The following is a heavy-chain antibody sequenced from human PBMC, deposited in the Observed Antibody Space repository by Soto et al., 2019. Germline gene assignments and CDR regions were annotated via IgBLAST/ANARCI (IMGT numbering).Heavy chain of an antibody. V-gene: IGHV3-30*18. J-gene: IGHJ4*02. CDR1: GFTFSSYG. Sequence: PGGSLRLSCAASGFTFSSYGMHWVRQAPGKGLEWVAVISYDGSNKYYADSVKGRFTISRDNSKNTLYLQMNSLRAEDTAVYYCAKPSPRAEYFFDYWGQGTLVTVSS. CDR2: ISYDGSNK. D-gene: IGHD6-6*01. CDR3: AKPSPRAEYFFDY.